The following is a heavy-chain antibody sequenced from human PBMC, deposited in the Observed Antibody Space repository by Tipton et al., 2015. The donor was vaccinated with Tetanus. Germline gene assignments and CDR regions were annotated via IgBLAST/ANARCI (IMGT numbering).Heavy chain of an antibody. J-gene: IGHJ4*02. D-gene: IGHD6-6*01. CDR2: IYPDDSDT. Sequence: QLVQSGPELKKPGESLKISCKASGYAFTKYWIGWVRQMPGKGLEWMGIIYPDDSDTRYSPSFQGQVTMSVDKSINTAFLHWSSLKDSDTAIYYCARLHLRTFASSSGFWGQGTMVTVSS. CDR3: ARLHLRTFASSSGF. CDR1: GYAFTKYW. V-gene: IGHV5-51*01.